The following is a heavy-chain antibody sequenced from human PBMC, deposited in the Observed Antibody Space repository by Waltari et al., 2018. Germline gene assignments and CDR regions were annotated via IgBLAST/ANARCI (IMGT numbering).Heavy chain of an antibody. D-gene: IGHD2-15*01. Sequence: EVQLVQSGAEVKKPGATVKISCKASGYTFTDYYMHLVQQAPGKGLEWMGRVDPEDGETIYAEKFQGRVTITADTSTDTAYMELSSLRSEDTAVYYCATPDPEGGVANLYYFDYWGQGTLVTVSS. V-gene: IGHV1-69-2*01. CDR2: VDPEDGET. CDR3: ATPDPEGGVANLYYFDY. CDR1: GYTFTDYY. J-gene: IGHJ4*02.